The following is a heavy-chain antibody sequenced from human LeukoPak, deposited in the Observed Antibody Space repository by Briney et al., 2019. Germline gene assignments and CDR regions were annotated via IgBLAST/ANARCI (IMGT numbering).Heavy chain of an antibody. D-gene: IGHD4-23*01. Sequence: SETLSLTCTVSGGSISSSNDYWTWIRQHPGKGLEWIGFIYYSGTTFYNPSLKSRATLSVDTSKNQFSLKLTSVTAADTAVYYCARAPLYGGHADWFDPWGQGTLVTVSS. CDR1: GGSISSSNDY. J-gene: IGHJ5*02. CDR3: ARAPLYGGHADWFDP. CDR2: IYYSGTT. V-gene: IGHV4-31*03.